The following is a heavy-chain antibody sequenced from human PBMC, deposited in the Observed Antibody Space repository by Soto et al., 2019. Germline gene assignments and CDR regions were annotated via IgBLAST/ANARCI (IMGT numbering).Heavy chain of an antibody. D-gene: IGHD3-10*01. Sequence: ASVKVSCKASGYTFTSYAMHWVRQAPGQRLEWMGWINAGNGNTKYSQKFQGRVTITRDTSASTAYMELSSLRSEDTAVYYCARDRGRIQGIDYWGQGTLVTVSS. CDR3: ARDRGRIQGIDY. J-gene: IGHJ4*02. CDR2: INAGNGNT. V-gene: IGHV1-3*01. CDR1: GYTFTSYA.